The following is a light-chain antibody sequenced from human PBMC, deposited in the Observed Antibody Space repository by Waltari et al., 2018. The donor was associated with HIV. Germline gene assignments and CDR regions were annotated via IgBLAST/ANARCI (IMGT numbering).Light chain of an antibody. V-gene: IGKV3-11*01. CDR2: GAS. J-gene: IGKJ5*01. CDR3: HQRSNWPIT. Sequence: ELVLTQSPGTLTLSPGERATLSCRASQSVSSYLAWYQQKPGQAPRLLIYGASSRATGIPARFSGSGSGTDFTLTISSLEPGDFGVYYCHQRSNWPITFGQGTRLEIK. CDR1: QSVSSY.